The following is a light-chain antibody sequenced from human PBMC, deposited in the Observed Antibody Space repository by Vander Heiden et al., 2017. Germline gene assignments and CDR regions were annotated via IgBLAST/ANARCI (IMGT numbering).Light chain of an antibody. CDR1: QTVSSSY. J-gene: IGKJ1*01. CDR2: GAS. Sequence: EIVLTQSPGTLSLSPGERATLSCRASQTVSSSYLAWYQQKRGQAPRLLIYGASNRATGIPDRFSGSGSGTDFTLTISRLEPEDFAVYYCQQYVSSRWTFGQGTKVEIK. CDR3: QQYVSSRWT. V-gene: IGKV3-20*01.